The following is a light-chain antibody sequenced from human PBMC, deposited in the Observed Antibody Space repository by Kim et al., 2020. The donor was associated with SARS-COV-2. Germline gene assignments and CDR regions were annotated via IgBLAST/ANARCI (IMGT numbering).Light chain of an antibody. V-gene: IGKV1D-13*01. CDR3: QQFNNYPLT. J-gene: IGKJ4*01. CDR1: QGISSA. CDR2: DAS. Sequence: AAVGDRVTITGLASQGISSALAWYQKKPGKAPKLLIYDASSLESGVPSRFSGSGSGTDFTLTISSLQPEDFATYYCQQFNNYPLTFGGGIKVDIK.